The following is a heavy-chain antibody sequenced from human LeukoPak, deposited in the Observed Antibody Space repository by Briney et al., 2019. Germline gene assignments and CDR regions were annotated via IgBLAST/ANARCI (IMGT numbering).Heavy chain of an antibody. J-gene: IGHJ4*02. CDR3: AKDDPSGRYL. D-gene: IGHD1-26*01. Sequence: GGSLRLSCVASGFTFRSSWMGWVRQAPGKGLDWVAHIKPDGGERYYVDSVKGRFTISRDNAKNSLFLQMNSLRAEDAALYYCAKDDPSGRYLWGQGTLVTVSS. CDR2: IKPDGGER. CDR1: GFTFRSSW. V-gene: IGHV3-7*01.